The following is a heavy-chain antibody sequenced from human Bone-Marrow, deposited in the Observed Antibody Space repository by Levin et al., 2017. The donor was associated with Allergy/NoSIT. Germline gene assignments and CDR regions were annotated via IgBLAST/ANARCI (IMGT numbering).Heavy chain of an antibody. V-gene: IGHV1-18*04. CDR1: GYTFTNHG. J-gene: IGHJ5*02. Sequence: VASVKVSCKASGYTFTNHGLSWVRQAPGQAFEWLGRISAHNGNTNYAHHLQGRVTMTTDTSTSTAYMELRNLTFDDTALYYCARAVGATGRGWFDPWGQGTLVTVSS. CDR2: ISAHNGNT. CDR3: ARAVGATGRGWFDP. D-gene: IGHD1-26*01.